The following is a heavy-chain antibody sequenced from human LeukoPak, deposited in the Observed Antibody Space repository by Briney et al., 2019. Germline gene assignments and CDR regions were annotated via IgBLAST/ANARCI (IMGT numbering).Heavy chain of an antibody. Sequence: SETLSLTCAVYGGSFSGYYWSWIRQPPGKGLEWIGEINHSGSTNYNPSLKSRVTISVDTSKNQFSLKLSSVTAADTAVYYCARFPGGAEYRHYYYMDVWGTGTTVTVSS. V-gene: IGHV4-34*01. CDR1: GGSFSGYY. CDR3: ARFPGGAEYRHYYYMDV. D-gene: IGHD1-14*01. J-gene: IGHJ6*03. CDR2: INHSGST.